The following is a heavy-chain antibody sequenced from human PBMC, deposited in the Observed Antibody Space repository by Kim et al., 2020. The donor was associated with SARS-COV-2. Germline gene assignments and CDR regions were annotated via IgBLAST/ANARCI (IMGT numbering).Heavy chain of an antibody. CDR1: GYTFTGYY. J-gene: IGHJ6*02. Sequence: ASVKVSCKASGYTFTGYYMHWVRQAPGQGLEWMGWINPNSGGTNYAQKFQGWVTMTRDTSISTAYMELSRLRSDDTAVYYCARDRDTAMVGAYYYYYGMDVWGQGTTVTVSS. V-gene: IGHV1-2*04. CDR3: ARDRDTAMVGAYYYYYGMDV. CDR2: INPNSGGT. D-gene: IGHD5-18*01.